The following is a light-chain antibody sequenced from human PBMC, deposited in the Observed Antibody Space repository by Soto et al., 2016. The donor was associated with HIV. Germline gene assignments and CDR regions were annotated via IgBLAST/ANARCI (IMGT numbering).Light chain of an antibody. J-gene: IGKJ1*01. V-gene: IGKV1-NL1*01. CDR2: GAS. Sequence: DIQMTQSPSSLSASVGDRVIITCRASQGISNSLAWYQQKPGKAPKLLLYGASRLESGVPSRFSGSGSGTDNTLTISSLQPEDFATYFCQQYYSTPRTFGQGTKVEIK. CDR1: QGISNS. CDR3: QQYYSTPRT.